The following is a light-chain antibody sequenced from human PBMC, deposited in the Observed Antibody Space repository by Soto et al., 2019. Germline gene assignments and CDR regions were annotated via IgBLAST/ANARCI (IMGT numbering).Light chain of an antibody. CDR2: EVS. J-gene: IGLJ1*01. CDR3: SSYTSSSTYV. Sequence: SALTQPASVSGSPGQSITISCTGTSSDVGTYNYVSWYQLHPGKAPKLMVYEVSNRPSGVSNRFSCSKSGNTASLTISGLQAEDEADYHCSSYTSSSTYVFGTGTKVTVL. V-gene: IGLV2-14*01. CDR1: SSDVGTYNY.